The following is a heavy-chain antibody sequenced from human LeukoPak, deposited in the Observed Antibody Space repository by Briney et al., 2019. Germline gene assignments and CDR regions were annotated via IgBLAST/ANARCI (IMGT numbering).Heavy chain of an antibody. Sequence: GGSLRLSCAASGFTFSNYGMSWVRQAPGKGLEWVSGISGSSGSTYYADSVKGRFTISRDNSKNTLYLEMNSLKAEDTALYYCAKDCYGSGRPRWFDPWGQGTLVTVSS. J-gene: IGHJ5*02. CDR2: ISGSSGST. V-gene: IGHV3-23*01. CDR3: AKDCYGSGRPRWFDP. D-gene: IGHD3-10*01. CDR1: GFTFSNYG.